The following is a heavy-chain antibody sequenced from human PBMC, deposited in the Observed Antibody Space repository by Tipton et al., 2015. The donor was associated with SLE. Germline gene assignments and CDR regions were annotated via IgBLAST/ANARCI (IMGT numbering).Heavy chain of an antibody. CDR1: GGSISSDTYY. V-gene: IGHV4-61*09. CDR2: IYTSGST. CDR3: ARGGGATGGMDV. J-gene: IGHJ6*02. D-gene: IGHD1-26*01. Sequence: TLSLTCIVSGGSISSDTYYWSWLRQPAGKGLEWIGHIYTSGSTNYNPSLKTRVTISVDMSKNQFSLKLSSVTAADTAVYYCARGGGATGGMDVWGQGTTVTVSS.